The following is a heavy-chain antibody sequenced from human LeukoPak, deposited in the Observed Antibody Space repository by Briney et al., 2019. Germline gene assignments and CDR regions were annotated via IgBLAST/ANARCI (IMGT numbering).Heavy chain of an antibody. Sequence: GGSLRLSCAASGFTFSSYGMHWVRQAPGKGLEWVAVIWYDGSNKYYADSVKGRFTISRDNSKNTLYLQMNSLRAEDTAVYYCARDGLAYYGLGNSRSFALDVWGQGTTVIVSS. D-gene: IGHD3-10*01. CDR2: IWYDGSNK. J-gene: IGHJ6*02. V-gene: IGHV3-33*01. CDR3: ARDGLAYYGLGNSRSFALDV. CDR1: GFTFSSYG.